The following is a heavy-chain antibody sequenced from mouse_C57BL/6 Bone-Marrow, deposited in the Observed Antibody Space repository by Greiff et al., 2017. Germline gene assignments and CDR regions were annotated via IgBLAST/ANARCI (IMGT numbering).Heavy chain of an antibody. J-gene: IGHJ4*01. Sequence: EVQLVESGGDLVKPGGSLKLSCAASGFTFSSYGMSWVRQTPDKRLEWVATISSGGSYTYYPDSVKGRFTISRDNAKNTLYLQMSSLKSEDTAMYYCARRGGLYYAMDYWGQGTSVTVSS. CDR2: ISSGGSYT. CDR3: ARRGGLYYAMDY. CDR1: GFTFSSYG. V-gene: IGHV5-6*01.